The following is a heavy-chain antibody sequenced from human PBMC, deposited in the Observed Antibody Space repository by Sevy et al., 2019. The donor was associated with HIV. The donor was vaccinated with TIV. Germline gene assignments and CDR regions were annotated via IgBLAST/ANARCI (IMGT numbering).Heavy chain of an antibody. V-gene: IGHV5-51*01. CDR3: ARLSGSYITCYFDY. CDR1: GYSFTNSW. Sequence: GESLKISCKGSGYSFTNSWIGWVRQMPGKGLEWVGIIYPGDSDARYSPFFQGQVTISADKSISTAYLQWSSLKASDTAMYYCARLSGSYITCYFDYWGQGTLVTVSS. CDR2: IYPGDSDA. J-gene: IGHJ4*02. D-gene: IGHD1-26*01.